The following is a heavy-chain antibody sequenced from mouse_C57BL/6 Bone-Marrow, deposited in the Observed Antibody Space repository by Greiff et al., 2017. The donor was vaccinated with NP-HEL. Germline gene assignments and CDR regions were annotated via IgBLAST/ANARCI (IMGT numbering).Heavy chain of an antibody. J-gene: IGHJ3*01. CDR3: TRRGTTVEFAY. CDR2: IRNKANNHAT. CDR1: GFTFSDAW. Sequence: EVQLVESGGGLVQPGGSMKLSCAASGFTFSDAWMDWVRQSPEKGLEWVAEIRNKANNHATYYAESVKGRFTISRDDSKSSVYLQMNSLRAEDTGIYYCTRRGTTVEFAYWGQGTLVTVSA. V-gene: IGHV6-6*01. D-gene: IGHD1-1*01.